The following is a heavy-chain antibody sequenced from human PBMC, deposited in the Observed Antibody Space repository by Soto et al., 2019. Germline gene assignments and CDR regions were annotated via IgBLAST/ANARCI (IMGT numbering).Heavy chain of an antibody. CDR1: GFTFSSYS. V-gene: IGHV3-48*02. Sequence: GGSLRLSCAASGFTFSSYSMNWVRQAPGKGLEWVSYISSSSSTIYYADSVKGRFTISRDNAKNSLYLQMNSLRDEDTAVYYCARAVAARVDYYYYYGMDVWGQGTTVTVSS. CDR3: ARAVAARVDYYYYYGMDV. CDR2: ISSSSSTI. D-gene: IGHD6-6*01. J-gene: IGHJ6*02.